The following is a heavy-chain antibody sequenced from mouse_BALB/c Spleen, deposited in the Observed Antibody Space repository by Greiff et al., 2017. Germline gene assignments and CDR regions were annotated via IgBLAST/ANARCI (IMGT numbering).Heavy chain of an antibody. CDR3: ARKGDYYGSSDEGFAY. CDR1: GYSITSDYA. Sequence: EVKLQESGPGLVKPSQSLSLTCTVTGYSITSDYAWNWIRQFPGNKLEWMGYISYSGSTSYNPSLKSRISFTRDTSKNQFFLQLNSVTTEDTATYYCARKGDYYGSSDEGFAYWGQGTLVTVSA. CDR2: ISYSGST. V-gene: IGHV3-2*02. D-gene: IGHD1-1*01. J-gene: IGHJ3*01.